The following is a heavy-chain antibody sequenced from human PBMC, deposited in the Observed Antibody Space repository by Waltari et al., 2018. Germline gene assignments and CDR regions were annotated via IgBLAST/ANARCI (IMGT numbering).Heavy chain of an antibody. CDR1: GFTFGDYA. CDR3: TRGGDFWSGYKSDY. V-gene: IGHV3-49*04. J-gene: IGHJ4*02. D-gene: IGHD3-3*01. CDR2: IRSKAYGGTT. Sequence: EVQLVESGGGLVQPGRSLRLSCTASGFTFGDYAMSWVRQAAGKGWEWVGFIRSKAYGGTTEYSASVKGRLTISRDDSKSIAYLQMNSLKTEDTAVYYCTRGGDFWSGYKSDYWGQGTLVTVSS.